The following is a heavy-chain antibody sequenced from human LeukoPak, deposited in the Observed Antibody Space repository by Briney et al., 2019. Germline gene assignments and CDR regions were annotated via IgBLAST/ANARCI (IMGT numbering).Heavy chain of an antibody. CDR3: AKERQQLVPGHFDY. D-gene: IGHD6-13*01. J-gene: IGHJ4*02. CDR1: GFTLSSNY. Sequence: GGSLRLSCAASGFTLSSNYMSWVRQSPGKGLEWGSVIYSGGGTYYTDSVKGRFTISRDNSKNTVHLQMNSLRAEDTAVYYCAKERQQLVPGHFDYWGQGTLVTVSS. CDR2: IYSGGGT. V-gene: IGHV3-53*01.